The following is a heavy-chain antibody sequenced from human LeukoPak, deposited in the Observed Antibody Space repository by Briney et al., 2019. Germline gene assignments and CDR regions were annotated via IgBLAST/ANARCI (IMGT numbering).Heavy chain of an antibody. V-gene: IGHV4-39*07. D-gene: IGHD2-8*01. Sequence: SETLSLTCTVSGGSLSSSSYYWGGIRQPPGKGLGWIGSIYYSGSTNYNPSLKSRVTISVDTSKNQFSLKLSSVTAADTAVYYCARGPVRDYMDVWGKGTTVTVSS. CDR3: ARGPVRDYMDV. J-gene: IGHJ6*03. CDR2: IYYSGST. CDR1: GGSLSSSSYY.